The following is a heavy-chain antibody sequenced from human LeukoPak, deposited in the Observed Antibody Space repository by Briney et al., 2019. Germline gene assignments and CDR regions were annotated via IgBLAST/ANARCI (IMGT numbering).Heavy chain of an antibody. CDR1: GFTFINYA. CDR3: AKEASIWELTNYFDY. D-gene: IGHD1-26*01. J-gene: IGHJ4*02. Sequence: PGGSLRLSCAASGFTFINYAMSWVRQAPGKGLEWVSRISGSGGSTYYADSVKGRFTISRDNSKNTLYLQMNSLRAEDTAVYYCAKEASIWELTNYFDYWGQGTLVTVSS. V-gene: IGHV3-23*01. CDR2: ISGSGGST.